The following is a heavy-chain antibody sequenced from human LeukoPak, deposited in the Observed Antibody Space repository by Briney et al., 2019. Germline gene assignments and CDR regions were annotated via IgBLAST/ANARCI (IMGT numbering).Heavy chain of an antibody. Sequence: GGSLRLSCAASVSSNYMSWVRQAPGKGLEWVSLTHSDGTTYYADSVEGRFTISRDNSENSLYLQMNPLRAEDTAVYYCARGENGIGAAFHIWGQGTMVTVSS. V-gene: IGHV3-53*01. CDR1: VSSNY. CDR2: THSDGTT. J-gene: IGHJ3*02. D-gene: IGHD3-16*01. CDR3: ARGENGIGAAFHI.